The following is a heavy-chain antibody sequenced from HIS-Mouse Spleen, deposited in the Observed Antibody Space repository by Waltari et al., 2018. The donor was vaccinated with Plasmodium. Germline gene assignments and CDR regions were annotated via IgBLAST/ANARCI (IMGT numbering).Heavy chain of an antibody. J-gene: IGHJ3*02. D-gene: IGHD3-16*01. CDR1: GGSISSYY. V-gene: IGHV4-59*01. Sequence: QVQLQESGPGLVKPSETLSLTCTVPGGSISSYYWSWLRQPPGKGLEWIGYIYYSGSTNYNPSLKSRVTISVDTSKNQFSLKLSSVTAADTAVYYCARVGRRIWGAFDIWGQGTMVTVSS. CDR2: IYYSGST. CDR3: ARVGRRIWGAFDI.